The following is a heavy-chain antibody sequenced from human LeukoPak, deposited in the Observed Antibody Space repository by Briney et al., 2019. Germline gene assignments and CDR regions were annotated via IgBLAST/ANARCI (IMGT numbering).Heavy chain of an antibody. CDR1: GYNFTSDA. D-gene: IGHD2-21*02. V-gene: IGHV7-4-1*02. J-gene: IGHJ3*02. Sequence: ASVNVSCKASGYNFTSDAMNWVRQASGRGLEWMGWINTNTGNPTYAQGFTGRFVFSLDTSVSTAYLQISSLKAEDTAVYYCARDYFRDTDAFDIWGQGTMVTVSS. CDR3: ARDYFRDTDAFDI. CDR2: INTNTGNP.